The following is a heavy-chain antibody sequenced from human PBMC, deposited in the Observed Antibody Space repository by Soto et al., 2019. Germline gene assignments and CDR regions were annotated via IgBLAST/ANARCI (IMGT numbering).Heavy chain of an antibody. CDR2: IRTKAYGGTT. CDR1: GFTFGDYG. CDR3: ATSTTVTTIWFDP. V-gene: IGHV3-49*03. J-gene: IGHJ5*02. Sequence: GGSLRLSCTASGFTFGDYGVSWFRQAPGQGLEWVGYIRTKAYGGTTEYAASAKGRFTISRDDSKSIAYLQMNSLKNEDTALYYCATSTTVTTIWFDPWGQGTLVTVSS. D-gene: IGHD4-17*01.